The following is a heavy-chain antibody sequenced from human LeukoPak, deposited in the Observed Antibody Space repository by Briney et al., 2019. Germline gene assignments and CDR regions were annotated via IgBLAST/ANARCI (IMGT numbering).Heavy chain of an antibody. J-gene: IGHJ4*02. CDR3: AKDRLLNCRGDCYIFDY. V-gene: IGHV3-48*03. Sequence: GGSLRLSCAASGFTFSSYEMNWVRQAPGKGLEWVSYISSSGSTIYYADSVKGRFTISRDSAKNSLYLQVNGLRTEDTAVYYCAKDRLLNCRGDCYIFDYWGQGTVVTVSS. CDR2: ISSSGSTI. D-gene: IGHD2-21*02. CDR1: GFTFSSYE.